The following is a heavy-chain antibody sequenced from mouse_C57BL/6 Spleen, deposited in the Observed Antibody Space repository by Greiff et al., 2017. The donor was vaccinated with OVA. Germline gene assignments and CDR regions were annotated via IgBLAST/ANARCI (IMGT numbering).Heavy chain of an antibody. V-gene: IGHV1-69*01. CDR1: GYTFTSYW. CDR3: ARWGYDGYLDY. Sequence: VQLQQPGAEPVMPGASVKLSCKASGYTFTSYWMHWVKQRPGQGLEWIGEIDPSDSYTNYNQKFKGKSTLTVDKSSSTAYMQLSSLTSEDSAVYYCARWGYDGYLDYWGQGTTLTVSS. D-gene: IGHD2-3*01. CDR2: IDPSDSYT. J-gene: IGHJ2*01.